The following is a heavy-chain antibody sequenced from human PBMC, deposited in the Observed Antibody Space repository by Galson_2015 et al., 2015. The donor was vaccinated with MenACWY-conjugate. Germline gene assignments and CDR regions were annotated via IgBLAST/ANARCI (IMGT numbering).Heavy chain of an antibody. Sequence: SLRLSCAASGFTFSSYAMRWVRQAPGKGLEWVSDIGVNGHSTYYADSVKGRFTISRDNSKNTVYVQMYRLRAEVTAVYYCARQLGSGWKYYFDSWGQGTLVTVSS. J-gene: IGHJ4*02. CDR1: GFTFSSYA. CDR3: ARQLGSGWKYYFDS. V-gene: IGHV3-23*01. CDR2: IGVNGHST. D-gene: IGHD6-19*01.